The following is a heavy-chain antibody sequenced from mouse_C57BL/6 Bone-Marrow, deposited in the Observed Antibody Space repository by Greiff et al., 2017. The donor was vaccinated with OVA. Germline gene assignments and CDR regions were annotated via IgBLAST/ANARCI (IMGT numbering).Heavy chain of an antibody. D-gene: IGHD3-2*02. CDR3: ARSDSSGYPWFAY. Sequence: QVQLQQSGPELVKPGASVKISCKASGYTFTDYYINWVKQRPGQGLEWIGWIFPGSGSTYYNGKFKGKATLTADKSSSTAYMQLSSLTSEDSAVYFCARSDSSGYPWFAYWGQGTLVTVSA. CDR2: IFPGSGST. J-gene: IGHJ3*01. V-gene: IGHV1-75*01. CDR1: GYTFTDYY.